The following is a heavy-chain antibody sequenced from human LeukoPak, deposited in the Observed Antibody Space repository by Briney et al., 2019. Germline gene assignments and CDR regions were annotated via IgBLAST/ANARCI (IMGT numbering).Heavy chain of an antibody. V-gene: IGHV3-30*04. CDR2: ISHDGSTK. J-gene: IGHJ4*02. D-gene: IGHD2-15*01. CDR3: AKPGMRAVVPAMSTFDY. CDR1: GFTFSIYA. Sequence: GGSLRLSCAASGFTFSIYAIHWVRQAPGKGLEWVAVISHDGSTKYYADSVKGRFTISRDNSKNTLYLQMNSLRAEDTAVYFCAKPGMRAVVPAMSTFDYWGQGTLVTVSS.